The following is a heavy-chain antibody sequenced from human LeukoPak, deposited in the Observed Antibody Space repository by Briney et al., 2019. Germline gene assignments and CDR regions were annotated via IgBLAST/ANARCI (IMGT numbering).Heavy chain of an antibody. D-gene: IGHD1-26*01. J-gene: IGHJ4*02. CDR1: GYTFTNYW. CDR3: ARQAGAAVRIDY. V-gene: IGHV5-51*01. CDR2: IYPGDSDT. Sequence: GESLKISCEGSGYTFTNYWIGWVRQMPGKGLEWMGIIYPGDSDTRYSPSFQGQVTISADKSISTAHLQWSSLKASDTALYYCARQAGAAVRIDYWGQGTLVTVSS.